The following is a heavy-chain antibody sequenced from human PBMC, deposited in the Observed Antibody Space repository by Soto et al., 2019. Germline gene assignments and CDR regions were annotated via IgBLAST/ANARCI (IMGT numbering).Heavy chain of an antibody. CDR3: AQGKIWEYGRNSKTYFQH. CDR2: VSYDGNIG. D-gene: IGHD3-3*01. CDR1: GFTFSNFA. J-gene: IGHJ1*01. V-gene: IGHV3-30*18. Sequence: QVHLVQSGGGVVQPGGSLRLSCLASGFTFSNFAMHWVRQAPGKGPEWVAVVSYDGNIGYYLDSVKGRFTVSRDNSRNILYMQVNSLRPEDAAMYYCAQGKIWEYGRNSKTYFQHWGQGTLVTVSS.